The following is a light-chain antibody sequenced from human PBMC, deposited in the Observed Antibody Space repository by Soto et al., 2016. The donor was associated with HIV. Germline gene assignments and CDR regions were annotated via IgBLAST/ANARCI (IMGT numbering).Light chain of an antibody. CDR2: DER. CDR1: NIGRKG. CDR3: QVWDSTTDQYV. J-gene: IGLJ1*01. V-gene: IGLV3-21*02. Sequence: SYVLTQTPSVSVAPGETATITCGGNNIGRKGVHWYQRKSAQAPLLVVYDERKRPSGIPERFSGSNSGNTATLTISGVEAGDEADYYCQVWDSTTDQYVFGSGTKVTVL.